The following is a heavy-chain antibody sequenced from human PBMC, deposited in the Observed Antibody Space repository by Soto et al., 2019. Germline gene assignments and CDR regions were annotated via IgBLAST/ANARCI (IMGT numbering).Heavy chain of an antibody. CDR2: INDGSEE. V-gene: IGHV3-33*01. CDR1: GFSFSAHG. Sequence: QVQLVESGGGVVRPGTSLSLACAATGFSFSAHGMHWVRQAPGKGLEWLAVINDGSEEGYADSVRGRFTISRDNARNILYLQMDNLRAEDSALYYCARDDLFVDNGLDHWGQGTLVTVSS. D-gene: IGHD1-1*01. J-gene: IGHJ4*02. CDR3: ARDDLFVDNGLDH.